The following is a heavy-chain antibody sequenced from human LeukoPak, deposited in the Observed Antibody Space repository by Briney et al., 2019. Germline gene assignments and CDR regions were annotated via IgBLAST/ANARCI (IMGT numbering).Heavy chain of an antibody. CDR3: ARGATVTTLSYFDY. Sequence: ASVKVSCKASGYTFTSYGISWVRQAPGQGLEWMGWISAYNGNTNYAQKLQGRVTMTTDTYTSTAYMELRSLRSDDTAVYYCARGATVTTLSYFDYWGQGTLVTVSS. V-gene: IGHV1-18*01. J-gene: IGHJ4*02. CDR2: ISAYNGNT. CDR1: GYTFTSYG. D-gene: IGHD4-17*01.